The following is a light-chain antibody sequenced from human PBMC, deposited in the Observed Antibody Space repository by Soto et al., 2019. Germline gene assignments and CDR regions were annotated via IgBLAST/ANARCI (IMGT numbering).Light chain of an antibody. CDR1: QDINIY. Sequence: DIQMTQSPSSLFASVGDRVTITCQATQDINIYLNWYQQKPGKAPNLLIYDASNLEIGVPSRFSGSGSVTHFTFTISSLQTEDIGTYYCQQYDMLPITFGRGTRLEIK. CDR3: QQYDMLPIT. CDR2: DAS. V-gene: IGKV1-33*01. J-gene: IGKJ5*01.